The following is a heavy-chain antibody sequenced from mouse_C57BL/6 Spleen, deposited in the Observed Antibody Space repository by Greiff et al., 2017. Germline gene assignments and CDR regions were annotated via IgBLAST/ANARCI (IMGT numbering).Heavy chain of an antibody. J-gene: IGHJ2*01. V-gene: IGHV1-61*01. Sequence: VQLQQPGAELVRPGSSVKLSCKASGYTFTSYWMDWVKQRPGQGLEWIGNIYPSDSETHYNQKFKDKATLTVDKSSSTAYMQLSSLTSEDSAVYYCARSLTTVVVKGDYWGQGTTLTVSS. D-gene: IGHD1-1*01. CDR2: IYPSDSET. CDR3: ARSLTTVVVKGDY. CDR1: GYTFTSYW.